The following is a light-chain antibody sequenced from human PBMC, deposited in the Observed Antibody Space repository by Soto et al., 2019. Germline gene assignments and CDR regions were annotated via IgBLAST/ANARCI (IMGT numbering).Light chain of an antibody. J-gene: IGKJ2*01. V-gene: IGKV1-33*01. CDR1: QDISKY. Sequence: DIQMTQSPSSLSASVGDRVTITCQASQDISKYLNWYRQKPGKAPKLLIYDASNLETGVPSRFSGSGSGTDFTFTISSLQPEDIATYYCQQYDNLPMYTFGQGTKLEIK. CDR2: DAS. CDR3: QQYDNLPMYT.